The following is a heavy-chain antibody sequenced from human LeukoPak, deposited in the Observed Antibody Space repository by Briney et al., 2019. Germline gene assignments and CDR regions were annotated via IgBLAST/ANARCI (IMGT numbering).Heavy chain of an antibody. Sequence: GGSLRLSCAASGFTFSSYSMNWVCQAPGKGLEWVSSISSSSSYIYYADSVKGRFTISRDNAKNSLYLQMNSLRAEDTAVYYCARGHYYGSGSYLPTEYNWFDPWGQGTLVTVSS. V-gene: IGHV3-21*01. CDR1: GFTFSSYS. CDR2: ISSSSSYI. CDR3: ARGHYYGSGSYLPTEYNWFDP. D-gene: IGHD3-10*01. J-gene: IGHJ5*02.